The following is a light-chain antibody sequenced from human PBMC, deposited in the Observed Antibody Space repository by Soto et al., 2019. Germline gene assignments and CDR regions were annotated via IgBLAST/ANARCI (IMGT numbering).Light chain of an antibody. V-gene: IGKV1-9*01. CDR2: AAS. Sequence: IQLTQSPSSLSASVGDRVTITCRASQGISSYLAWYQQKPGKAPKLLIYAASTLQSGVPSRFSGSGSGTDFTLTISSLQPEDFATYYSQQLNSFPIPFGPGTKVDIK. CDR3: QQLNSFPIP. CDR1: QGISSY. J-gene: IGKJ3*01.